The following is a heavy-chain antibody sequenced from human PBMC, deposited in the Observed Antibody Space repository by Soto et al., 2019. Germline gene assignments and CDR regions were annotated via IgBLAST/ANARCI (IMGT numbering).Heavy chain of an antibody. D-gene: IGHD3-10*01. CDR2: IFHDGTA. CDR1: GVSISSGNW. Sequence: PSETLSLTCAVSGVSISSGNWWTWVRQSPQRGLEYIGEIFHDGTANYYPSFERRVAISVDTSKNQFSLKLTSVTAADTAIYFCARLVYDTRLNYMYFDFWGQGTLVNVFS. J-gene: IGHJ4*01. V-gene: IGHV4-4*02. CDR3: ARLVYDTRLNYMYFDF.